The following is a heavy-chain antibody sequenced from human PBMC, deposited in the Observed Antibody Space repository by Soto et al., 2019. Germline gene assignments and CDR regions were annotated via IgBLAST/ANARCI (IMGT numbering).Heavy chain of an antibody. D-gene: IGHD5-12*01. J-gene: IGHJ4*02. Sequence: SETLSLTCTVSGGSISSYYWSWIRQPPGKGLEWIGYIYFRGSTSYNPSLKSRVTISVDTSKNQFSLKLRSVTAADTAVYYCAREARSGYYFDYWGQGTLVTVSS. V-gene: IGHV4-59*12. CDR3: AREARSGYYFDY. CDR1: GGSISSYY. CDR2: IYFRGST.